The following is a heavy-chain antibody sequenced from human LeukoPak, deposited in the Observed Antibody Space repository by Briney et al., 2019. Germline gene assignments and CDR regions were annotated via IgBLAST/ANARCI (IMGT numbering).Heavy chain of an antibody. CDR2: ISSTGST. CDR3: TKIQYRSGEGAIDS. V-gene: IGHV3-23*01. D-gene: IGHD2-15*01. Sequence: PGGPLRLSCSVSGFTLSDSAMCWVRQAPGKGLDWVSTISSTGSTYDADSVKGRFTISRDTLKNTLYLQMNSLRADDTAIYYCTKIQYRSGEGAIDSWGQGTVVSVSS. J-gene: IGHJ4*02. CDR1: GFTLSDSA.